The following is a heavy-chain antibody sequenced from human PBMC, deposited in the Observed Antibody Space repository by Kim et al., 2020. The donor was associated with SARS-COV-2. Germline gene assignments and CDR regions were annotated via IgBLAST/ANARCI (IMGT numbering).Heavy chain of an antibody. D-gene: IGHD3-22*01. V-gene: IGHV3-15*01. CDR1: GFTFSNAW. J-gene: IGHJ3*02. CDR2: IKSKTDGGTT. Sequence: GGSLRLSCAASGFTFSNAWMSWVRQAPGKGLEWVGRIKSKTDGGTTDYAAPVKGRFTISRYDSKNTLYLQMNSLKTEDTAVYYCTTRLRITMIVVPSTTADAFDIWGQGTMVTVSS. CDR3: TTRLRITMIVVPSTTADAFDI.